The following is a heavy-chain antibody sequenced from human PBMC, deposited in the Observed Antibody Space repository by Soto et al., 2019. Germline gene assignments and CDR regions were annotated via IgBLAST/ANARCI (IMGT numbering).Heavy chain of an antibody. CDR2: TYYRSKWNY. D-gene: IGHD6-25*01. V-gene: IGHV6-1*01. Sequence: SQTLSLTCAISGDSVSNKGATWNWVRLSPSRGLEWLGRTYYRSKWNYDYAISVKSRISINPDTSKNQFSLQLNSVTPEDTAVYYYERDPPDFNSGLDYWGQGTVGTVSP. CDR3: ERDPPDFNSGLDY. J-gene: IGHJ4*02. CDR1: GDSVSNKGAT.